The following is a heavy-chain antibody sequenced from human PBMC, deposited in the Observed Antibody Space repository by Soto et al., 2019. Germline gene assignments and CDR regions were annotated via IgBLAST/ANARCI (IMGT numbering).Heavy chain of an antibody. Sequence: SETLSLTCTLSSASISGYFWNWIRLPPGKRLEWIAYIRDDGSTRFNPSLQSRVTISLDRSKRQFSLQLNFVTAADTAVYYCATSAYFSRTGIGAFDVWGQGTMVTVSS. CDR3: ATSAYFSRTGIGAFDV. J-gene: IGHJ3*01. D-gene: IGHD1-1*01. CDR1: SASISGYF. CDR2: IRDDGST. V-gene: IGHV4-59*03.